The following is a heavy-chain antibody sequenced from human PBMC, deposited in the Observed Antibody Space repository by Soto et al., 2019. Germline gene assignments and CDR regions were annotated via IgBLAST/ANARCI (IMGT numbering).Heavy chain of an antibody. V-gene: IGHV3-21*01. J-gene: IGHJ6*02. CDR3: ARPRGNSLYMDV. CDR1: GFPFSDYS. CDR2: IDPRGVT. D-gene: IGHD6-13*01. Sequence: EMLLVESGGDLVKPGGSLRLSCAASGFPFSDYSMNWVRQAPGTGLEWISFIDPRGVTFYADSLKGRFTMWRDNAKNSVYLQINSLTAADTALYYCARPRGNSLYMDVWGQGTTVTVSS.